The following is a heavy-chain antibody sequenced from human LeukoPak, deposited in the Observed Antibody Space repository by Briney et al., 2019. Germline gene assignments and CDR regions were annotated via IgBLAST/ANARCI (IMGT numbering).Heavy chain of an antibody. V-gene: IGHV1-2*02. CDR1: GYTFTGYY. D-gene: IGHD3-10*01. CDR3: ARPPLHYYGSGSYP. Sequence: ASVKVSCKASGYTFTGYYMHWVRQAPGQGLEWMGWINPNSGGTNYAQKFQGRVTMTRDTSISTAYMELSRLRSDDTAVYYCARPPLHYYGSGSYPWGQGTLVTVSS. J-gene: IGHJ5*02. CDR2: INPNSGGT.